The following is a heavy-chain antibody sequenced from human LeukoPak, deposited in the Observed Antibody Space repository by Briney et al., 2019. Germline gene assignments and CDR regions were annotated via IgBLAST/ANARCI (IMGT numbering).Heavy chain of an antibody. CDR3: AKDVTMVRGFYFDY. Sequence: PGGSLRLSCAASGFTFSGSAMHWVRQASGKGLEWVGRIRSKANSYATAYAASVKGRFTISRDDSKNTAYLQMNSLRAEDTAVYYCAKDVTMVRGFYFDYWGQGTLVTVSS. D-gene: IGHD3-10*01. J-gene: IGHJ4*02. CDR2: IRSKANSYAT. V-gene: IGHV3-73*01. CDR1: GFTFSGSA.